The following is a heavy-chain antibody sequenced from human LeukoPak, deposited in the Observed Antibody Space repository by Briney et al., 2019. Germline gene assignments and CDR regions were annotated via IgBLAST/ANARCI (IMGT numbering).Heavy chain of an antibody. V-gene: IGHV3-48*04. J-gene: IGHJ4*02. CDR1: GITFSSHS. CDR2: ISSSGSTT. D-gene: IGHD3-10*01. Sequence: GGSLRPSCVASGITFSSHSMNWVRQAPGKGLEWVSYISSSGSTTYYADSVKGRFTISRDNSKNSLYLQMNSLRAEDTAVYYCARDLSITLLRGVIEWGQGTLVTVSS. CDR3: ARDLSITLLRGVIE.